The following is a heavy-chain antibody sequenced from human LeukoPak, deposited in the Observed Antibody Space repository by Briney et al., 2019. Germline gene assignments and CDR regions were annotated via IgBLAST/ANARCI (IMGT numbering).Heavy chain of an antibody. Sequence: SETLSLTCSVSGGSISSRPYYWGWVRQPPGKGLEWIGTISYSGTTYYSPSLKSRVTISLDTSKNQFSLKLSSVTAADTAIYYCARDFSSSSTVYYYYYMDVWGKGTTVTVSS. J-gene: IGHJ6*03. CDR3: ARDFSSSSTVYYYYYMDV. CDR2: ISYSGTT. CDR1: GGSISSRPYY. D-gene: IGHD6-6*01. V-gene: IGHV4-39*07.